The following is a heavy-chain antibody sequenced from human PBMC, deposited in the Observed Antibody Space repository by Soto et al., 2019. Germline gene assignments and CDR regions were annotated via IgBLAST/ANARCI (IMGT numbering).Heavy chain of an antibody. V-gene: IGHV4-34*01. CDR3: ARGYSSSWSYYMDV. CDR2: INHSGST. J-gene: IGHJ6*03. CDR1: GGSFSGYY. Sequence: SGTLSLTCAVYGGSFSGYYWSWIRQPPGKGLEWIGEINHSGSTNYNPSLKSRVAISVDTSKNQFSLKLSSVTAADTAVYYCARGYSSSWSYYMDVWGKGTTVTVSS. D-gene: IGHD6-13*01.